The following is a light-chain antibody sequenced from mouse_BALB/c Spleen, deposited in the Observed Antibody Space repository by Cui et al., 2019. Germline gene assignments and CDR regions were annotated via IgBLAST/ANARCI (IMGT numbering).Light chain of an antibody. CDR3: WQGTHFPQT. CDR2: LVA. Sequence: DVVMTQTPLTLSVTIGQQASISRKSSQSLLDSDGKSYFNWFLQRPGQSPKRLIYLVARLDSGVPDRFTGSGSGTDFTLKISRVEAEDLGVYYCWQGTHFPQTFGGGTKLEIK. V-gene: IGKV1-135*01. J-gene: IGKJ1*01. CDR1: QSLLDSDGKSY.